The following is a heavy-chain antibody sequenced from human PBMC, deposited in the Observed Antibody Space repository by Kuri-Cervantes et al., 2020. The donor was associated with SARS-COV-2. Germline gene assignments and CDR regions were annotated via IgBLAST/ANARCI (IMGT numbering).Heavy chain of an antibody. V-gene: IGHV5-51*01. CDR2: IYPGDSDT. D-gene: IGHD3-22*01. CDR1: GYSFTSYW. CDR3: ARHVGDSSGYAIYHFDY. Sequence: KVSCKGSGYSFTSYWIGWVRQMPGKGLEWMGIIYPGDSDTRYSPSFQGQVTISADKSISTAYLQWSSLKASDTAMYYCARHVGDSSGYAIYHFDYWGQGTLVTVSS. J-gene: IGHJ4*02.